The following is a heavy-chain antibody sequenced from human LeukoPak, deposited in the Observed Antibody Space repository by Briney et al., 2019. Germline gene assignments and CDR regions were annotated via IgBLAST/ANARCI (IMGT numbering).Heavy chain of an antibody. CDR1: GYTFTGYY. J-gene: IGHJ4*02. V-gene: IGHV1-2*04. CDR2: INPNSGGT. D-gene: IGHD5-12*01. Sequence: ASVKVSCKASGYTFTGYYMHWVRQAPGQGLEWMGWINPNSGGTSYAQKFQGWVTMTRDTSISTAYMELSRLRSDDTAVYYCARGGAIVATISYFDYWGQGTLVTVSS. CDR3: ARGGAIVATISYFDY.